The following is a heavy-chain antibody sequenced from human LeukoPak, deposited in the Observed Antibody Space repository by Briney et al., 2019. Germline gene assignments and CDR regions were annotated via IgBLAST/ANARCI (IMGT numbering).Heavy chain of an antibody. D-gene: IGHD3-9*01. CDR3: ARTYYDILTGYNPYFDY. J-gene: IGHJ4*02. Sequence: GGSLRLSCAASGFTSTTYSMNWVRQAPGKGLEWVSSITSSSTSMYYADSVKGRFTISRDNAKNSLYLQMISLIAEDTAVYYCARTYYDILTGYNPYFDYWGQGTLVTVSS. CDR2: ITSSSTSM. V-gene: IGHV3-21*01. CDR1: GFTSTTYS.